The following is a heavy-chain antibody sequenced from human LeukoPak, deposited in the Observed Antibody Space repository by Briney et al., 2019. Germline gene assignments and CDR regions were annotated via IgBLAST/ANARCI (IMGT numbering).Heavy chain of an antibody. CDR2: ISAYNGNT. D-gene: IGHD3-22*01. CDR1: GYTFTSYG. V-gene: IGHV1-18*01. Sequence: ASVKVSCKASGYTFTSYGISWVRQAPGQGLEWMGWISAYNGNTNYAQKLQGRVTMTTDTSTSTAYMELRSLRSDDTAVYYCARGSHYYDSSGHPREDYWGLGTLVTVSS. CDR3: ARGSHYYDSSGHPREDY. J-gene: IGHJ4*02.